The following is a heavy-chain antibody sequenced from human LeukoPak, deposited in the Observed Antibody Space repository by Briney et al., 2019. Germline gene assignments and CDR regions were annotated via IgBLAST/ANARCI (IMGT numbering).Heavy chain of an antibody. V-gene: IGHV3-15*01. J-gene: IGHJ4*02. CDR2: IKSKTDGGTT. D-gene: IGHD3-22*01. CDR3: TTTDYYDSSGYDY. Sequence: SGGSLRLYCAASGFTFSNAWMSWVRQAPGKGLEWVGRIKSKTDGGTTDYAAPVKGRLTISRDDSKNTLYLQMNSLKTEDTAVYYCTTTDYYDSSGYDYWGQGTLSPSPQ. CDR1: GFTFSNAW.